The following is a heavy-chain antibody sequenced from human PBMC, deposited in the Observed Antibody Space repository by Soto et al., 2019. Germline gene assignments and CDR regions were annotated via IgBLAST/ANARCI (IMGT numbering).Heavy chain of an antibody. V-gene: IGHV3-30*18. CDR3: AKSRWNPHYYYGMDV. D-gene: IGHD1-1*01. J-gene: IGHJ6*02. Sequence: QVQLVESGGGVVQPGRSLRLSCAASGFTFSSYGMHWVRQAPGKGLEWVAVISYDGSNKYYADSVKGRFTISRDNSKNTLYLQMNSLRAEDTAVYYCAKSRWNPHYYYGMDVWGQGTTVTVSS. CDR1: GFTFSSYG. CDR2: ISYDGSNK.